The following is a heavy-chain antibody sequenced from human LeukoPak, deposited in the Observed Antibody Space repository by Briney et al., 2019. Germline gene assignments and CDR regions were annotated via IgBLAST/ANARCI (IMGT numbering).Heavy chain of an antibody. CDR3: ARVRYSYDPPYYFDY. Sequence: SETLSLTCTVSGGSISSYYWSWIRQPPGKGLEWIGYIYYSGSTNYNPSLKSRVTISVDTSKNQFSLKLSSVTAADTAVYYCARVRYSYDPPYYFDYWGQGTLVTVSS. CDR2: IYYSGST. J-gene: IGHJ4*02. D-gene: IGHD5-18*01. V-gene: IGHV4-59*01. CDR1: GGSISSYY.